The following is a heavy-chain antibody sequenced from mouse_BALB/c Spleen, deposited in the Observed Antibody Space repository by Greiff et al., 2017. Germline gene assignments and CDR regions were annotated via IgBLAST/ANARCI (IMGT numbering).Heavy chain of an antibody. Sequence: VQLQQSGAELVKPGASVKLTCTASGFNIKDTYMHWVKQRPEQGLEWIGRIDPANGNTKYDPKFQGKATLTVDTSSSTAYVDLSSLTSEDSAVYYCARGDYDGAWFAYWGQGTLVTVSA. V-gene: IGHV14-3*02. D-gene: IGHD2-4*01. CDR3: ARGDYDGAWFAY. CDR2: IDPANGNT. CDR1: GFNIKDTY. J-gene: IGHJ3*01.